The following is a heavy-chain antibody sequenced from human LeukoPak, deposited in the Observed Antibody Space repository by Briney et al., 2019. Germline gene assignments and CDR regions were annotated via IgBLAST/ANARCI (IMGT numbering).Heavy chain of an antibody. J-gene: IGHJ4*02. CDR1: GGSISRNH. CDR3: ARHRYSGSYAPLDY. V-gene: IGHV4-59*08. D-gene: IGHD1-26*01. Sequence: SETLSLTCTVSGGSISRNHWSWIRQPPGKGLEWIGYIYYSGSTNYNPSLKSRVTLSVDTSKNQFSLKLTSVTAADSAVYYCARHRYSGSYAPLDYWGQGTLVTVSS. CDR2: IYYSGST.